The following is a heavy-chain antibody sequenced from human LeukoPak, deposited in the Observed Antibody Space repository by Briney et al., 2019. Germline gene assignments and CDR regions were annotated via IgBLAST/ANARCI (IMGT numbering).Heavy chain of an antibody. J-gene: IGHJ3*02. CDR3: AKGPLSLAFDI. V-gene: IGHV3-23*01. CDR2: ITDSGSYT. CDR1: GFTFSSYA. Sequence: PGGSLRLSCAASGFTFSSYALSWVRQAPGKGLEWVSGITDSGSYTYYADSVKGRFTISGDNSKNTLYLQMNSLRAEDTAVYYCAKGPLSLAFDIWGQGTMVTVSS.